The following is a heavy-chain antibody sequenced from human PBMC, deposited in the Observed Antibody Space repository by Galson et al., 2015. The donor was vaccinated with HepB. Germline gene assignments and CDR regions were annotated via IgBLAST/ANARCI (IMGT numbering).Heavy chain of an antibody. D-gene: IGHD6-13*01. V-gene: IGHV2-70*01. CDR1: GFSPSTSGMC. Sequence: PALVKPTQTLTLTCTFSGFSPSTSGMCVSWIRQPPGKALGWLALIDWDDDKYYSTSLKTRLTISKDTSKNQVVLTMTNMDPVDTASYHCARSFPLHSSSWSGNWYSDLWGRGTLVTVSS. CDR2: IDWDDDK. J-gene: IGHJ2*01. CDR3: ARSFPLHSSSWSGNWYSDL.